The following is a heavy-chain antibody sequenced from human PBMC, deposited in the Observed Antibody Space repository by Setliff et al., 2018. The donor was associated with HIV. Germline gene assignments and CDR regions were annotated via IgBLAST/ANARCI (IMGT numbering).Heavy chain of an antibody. CDR2: IGSYSGYT. Sequence: ASVKVSCKASNYTLINYGVSWVRQAPGQGLEWMGWIGSYSGYTIYAQRFQDRLTMTTDTSTTTASMELRSLRSDDTAMYFCARKGQQLPIDYWGQGTLVTVSS. D-gene: IGHD6-13*01. CDR1: NYTLINYG. J-gene: IGHJ4*02. V-gene: IGHV1-18*01. CDR3: ARKGQQLPIDY.